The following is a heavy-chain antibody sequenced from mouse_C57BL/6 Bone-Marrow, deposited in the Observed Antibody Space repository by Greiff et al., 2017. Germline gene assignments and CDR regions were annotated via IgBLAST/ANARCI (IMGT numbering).Heavy chain of an antibody. CDR1: GYAFTNYL. CDR2: INPGSGGT. CDR3: ARNEGWFAY. Sequence: QVQLQQSGAELVRPGTSVKVSCKASGYAFTNYLIEWVKQRPGQGLEWIGVINPGSGGTNYNEKFKGKATLTADKSSNTAYMQLSSLTSEDSAVYFCARNEGWFAYWGQGTLVTVSA. J-gene: IGHJ3*01. V-gene: IGHV1-54*01.